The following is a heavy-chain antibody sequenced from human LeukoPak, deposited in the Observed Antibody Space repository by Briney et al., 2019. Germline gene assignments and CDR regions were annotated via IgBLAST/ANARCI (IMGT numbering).Heavy chain of an antibody. CDR1: GFTFSSYA. CDR2: ISYDGSNK. Sequence: GRSLRLSCAASGFTFSSYAMHWVRQAPGKGLEWVAVISYDGSNKYYADSVKGRFTISRDNAKNSLYLQMNSLRAEDTAVYYCAREGIAAAVATPLDGMDVWGQGTTVTVSS. J-gene: IGHJ6*02. CDR3: AREGIAAAVATPLDGMDV. V-gene: IGHV3-30-3*01. D-gene: IGHD6-13*01.